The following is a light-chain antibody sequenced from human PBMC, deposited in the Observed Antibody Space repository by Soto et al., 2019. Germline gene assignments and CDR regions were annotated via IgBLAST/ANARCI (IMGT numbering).Light chain of an antibody. CDR1: SSNIGSNT. CDR3: AAWDDSLNGPV. Sequence: QSVLTQPPSASGTPGQRVTISCSGSSSNIGSNTVNWYYHLPGTAPKLLMYSNYQRPSGVPDRFSGSKSGTSASLAISGLQSEDEADYYCAAWDDSLNGPVFGGGTNLTVL. J-gene: IGLJ2*01. V-gene: IGLV1-44*01. CDR2: SNY.